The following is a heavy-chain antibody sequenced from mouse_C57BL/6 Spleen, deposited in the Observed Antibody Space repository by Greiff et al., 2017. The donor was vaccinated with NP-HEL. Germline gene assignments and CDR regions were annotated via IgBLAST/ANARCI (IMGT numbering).Heavy chain of an antibody. CDR3: ARSRDFFDY. CDR2: ISSGGSYT. V-gene: IGHV5-6*02. CDR1: GFTFSSYG. J-gene: IGHJ2*01. Sequence: EVKLEESGGDLVKPGGSLKLSCAASGFTFSSYGMSWVRQTPDKRLEWVATISSGGSYTYYPDSVKGRFTISRDNAKNTLYLQMSSLKSEDTAMYYCARSRDFFDYWGQGTTLTVSS.